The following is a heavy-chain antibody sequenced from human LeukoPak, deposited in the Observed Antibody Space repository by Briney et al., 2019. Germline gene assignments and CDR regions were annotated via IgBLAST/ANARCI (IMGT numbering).Heavy chain of an antibody. D-gene: IGHD3-22*01. CDR2: INPNSGGT. CDR1: GYTFTGYY. CDR3: ARSSLLPYYYYYYMDV. Sequence: ASVKVSCKASGYTFTGYYMYWVRQAPGQGLEWMGWINPNSGGTNYAQKFQGRVTMTRDTSISTAYMELSRLRSDDTAVYYCARSSLLPYYYYYYMDVWAKGPRSPSP. V-gene: IGHV1-2*02. J-gene: IGHJ6*03.